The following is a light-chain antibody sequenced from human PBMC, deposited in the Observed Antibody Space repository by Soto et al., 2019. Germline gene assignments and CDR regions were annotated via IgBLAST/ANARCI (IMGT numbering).Light chain of an antibody. CDR3: NKYGASPLT. Sequence: EIVLAQSPGTLYLSPGEGATLSCRASQSVHSNFLAWYQHKPGQAHRLLIYGASSRATGIPDRFSGSVSGRDFTLTISRLEPEEFVVYYCNKYGASPLTVGGGNKVGI. CDR1: QSVHSNF. J-gene: IGKJ4*01. CDR2: GAS. V-gene: IGKV3-20*01.